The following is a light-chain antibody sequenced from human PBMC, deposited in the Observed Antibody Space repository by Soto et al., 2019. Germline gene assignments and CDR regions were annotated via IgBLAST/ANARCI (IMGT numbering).Light chain of an antibody. CDR2: NDT. CDR1: ALPKQF. Sequence: SYELTQPPSVSLSPGQTARITCSGAALPKQFAHWYQQKARQAPVVFIYNDTERPSGIPERFSGSSSGTTVTLTISGLQAEDEADYYCQSTDSSGTSVVFGGGTKLTVL. J-gene: IGLJ2*01. V-gene: IGLV3-25*03. CDR3: QSTDSSGTSVV.